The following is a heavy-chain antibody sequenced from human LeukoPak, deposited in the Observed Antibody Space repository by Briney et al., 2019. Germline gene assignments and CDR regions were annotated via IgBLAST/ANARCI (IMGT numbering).Heavy chain of an antibody. CDR3: ARVFGSWYSDY. CDR2: IYSGGST. V-gene: IGHV3-53*01. J-gene: IGHJ4*02. Sequence: PGGSLRLSCAASGFTVSSNYMSWVRQAPGKGLEWVSVIYSGGSTYYADSVKGRFTISRDNSKNTLYLQMNSLRVEDTAVYYCARVFGSWYSDYLGQGTLVTVSS. D-gene: IGHD6-13*01. CDR1: GFTVSSNY.